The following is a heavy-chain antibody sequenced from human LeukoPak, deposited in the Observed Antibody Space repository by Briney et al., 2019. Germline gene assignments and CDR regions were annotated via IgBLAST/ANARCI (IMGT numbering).Heavy chain of an antibody. CDR1: GYTFTGYY. CDR3: ARVGSYYGDYAGFV. Sequence: GASVKVSCKASGYTFTGYYVHWVRQAPGQGLEWMGWINPNSGGTNYAQKFQGRVTMTRDTSISTAYMELSRLRSDDTAVYYCARVGSYYGDYAGFVWGQGTLVTVSS. J-gene: IGHJ4*02. V-gene: IGHV1-2*02. D-gene: IGHD4-17*01. CDR2: INPNSGGT.